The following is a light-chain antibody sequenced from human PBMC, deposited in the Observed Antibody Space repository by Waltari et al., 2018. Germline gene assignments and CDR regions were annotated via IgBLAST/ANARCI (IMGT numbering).Light chain of an antibody. V-gene: IGKV3-11*01. J-gene: IGKJ2*01. CDR2: DAS. CDR3: QQRSNWTPHT. CDR1: QSVGTY. Sequence: EVVLTQSPATLSLSPGETATLSCRASQSVGTYLAWYQQKPGQAPRLLIYDASNRATGIPDRFRGSESGTDFTLTISSLEAEDFAVYYCQQRSNWTPHTFGQGARLEIK.